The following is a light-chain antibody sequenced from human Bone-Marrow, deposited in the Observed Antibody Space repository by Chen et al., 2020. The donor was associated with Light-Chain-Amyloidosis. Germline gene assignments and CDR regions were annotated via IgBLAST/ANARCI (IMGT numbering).Light chain of an antibody. V-gene: IGLV3-25*03. CDR3: QSADSSGTYEVI. CDR1: DLPTKY. J-gene: IGLJ2*01. Sequence: SYELTQPPSVLVSPAQTARLTCSGDDLPTKYAYWYQWKPGQAPVLVIHRDTGRPSGISERFSSSSSGTTATLAISGVQAEDEADYHCQSADSSGTYEVIFGGGTKLTVL. CDR2: RDT.